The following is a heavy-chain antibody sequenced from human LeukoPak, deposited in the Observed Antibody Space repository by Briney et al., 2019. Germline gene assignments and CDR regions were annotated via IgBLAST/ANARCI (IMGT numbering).Heavy chain of an antibody. Sequence: PGRSLRLSCAASAFTFRTYGMHWVRQAPGKGLEWVAVISYDANNKYYSDSVKGRFTISRDNSKNMLYLQMNSLRAEDTAVYYCVKGRISEDGLDFWGQGTLVTVSS. D-gene: IGHD6-13*01. V-gene: IGHV3-30*18. J-gene: IGHJ4*02. CDR1: AFTFRTYG. CDR2: ISYDANNK. CDR3: VKGRISEDGLDF.